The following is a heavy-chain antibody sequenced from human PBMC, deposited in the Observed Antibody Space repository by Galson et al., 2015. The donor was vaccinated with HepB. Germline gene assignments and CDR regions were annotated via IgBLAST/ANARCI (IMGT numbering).Heavy chain of an antibody. CDR1: NYSISSDYY. J-gene: IGHJ6*02. V-gene: IGHV4-38-2*02. CDR3: AKHKSPHGVDV. Sequence: LSLTCIVSNYSISSDYYWGWIRQPPGKGLEWLASIYRRGNSYYSPSLKSRLTISLDTSKNQFSLTLRSVTVADTALYFCAKHKSPHGVDVWGQGTTVTVSS. CDR2: IYRRGNS.